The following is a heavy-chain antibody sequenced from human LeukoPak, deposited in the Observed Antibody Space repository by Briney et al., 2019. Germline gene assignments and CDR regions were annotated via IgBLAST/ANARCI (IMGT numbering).Heavy chain of an antibody. CDR2: IYYRGST. Sequence: SETPSLTCTVSGGSLSSYYWSWVRHPPGKGLEWIGYIYYRGSTYYNPSLKSRVTISVDTSKNLFSLNLTSVTAADTAVYYCARAMSIAARLQTIFDYWGQGTLVTVSS. CDR3: ARAMSIAARLQTIFDY. J-gene: IGHJ4*02. V-gene: IGHV4-59*08. CDR1: GGSLSSYY. D-gene: IGHD6-6*01.